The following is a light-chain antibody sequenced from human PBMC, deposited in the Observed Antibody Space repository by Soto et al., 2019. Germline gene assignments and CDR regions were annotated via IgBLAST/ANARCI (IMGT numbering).Light chain of an antibody. V-gene: IGKV1-8*01. J-gene: IGKJ2*01. CDR2: AAS. CDR3: QQYYSYTYT. Sequence: AIRMTQSPSSFSASTGDRVTITCRASQGISSYLAWYQQKPGKAPKLLIYAASTLQSGVPSRFSGSGSGTDSTLTISCLQSEDFATYYCQQYYSYTYTFGHGTKLEIK. CDR1: QGISSY.